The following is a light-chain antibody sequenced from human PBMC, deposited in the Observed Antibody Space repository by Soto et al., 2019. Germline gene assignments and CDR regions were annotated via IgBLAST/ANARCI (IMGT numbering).Light chain of an antibody. CDR2: DAS. CDR3: QQRSNWPET. Sequence: EIVLTQSPATLSLSPGERVTLYCRSSQSVGSHLAWYQQKPGQAPRLLIYDASNRASGVPVRFSGSGSGTDFALTISRLAAEDSAVYFCQQRSNWPETFVQGTKVEIK. J-gene: IGKJ2*01. CDR1: QSVGSH. V-gene: IGKV3-11*01.